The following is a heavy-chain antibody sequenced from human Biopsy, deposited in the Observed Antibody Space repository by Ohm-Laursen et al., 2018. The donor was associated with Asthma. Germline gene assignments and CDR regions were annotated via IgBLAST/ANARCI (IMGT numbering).Heavy chain of an antibody. V-gene: IGHV3-30*18. J-gene: IGHJ4*02. CDR1: GFVFRSHA. CDR3: AKRGGYSDLTDFDH. Sequence: SSLRLSCSASGFVFRSHAMHWVRQAPGKGLEWVAVVSYDGGVAHYADSMKGRFTISRDNAKSTLYLQMNRLRTDDTAVYYCAKRGGYSDLTDFDHGGRETLVTVSS. D-gene: IGHD3-16*01. CDR2: VSYDGGVA.